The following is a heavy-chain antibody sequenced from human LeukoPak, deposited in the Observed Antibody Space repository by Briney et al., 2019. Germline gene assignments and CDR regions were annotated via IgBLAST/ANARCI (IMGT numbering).Heavy chain of an antibody. D-gene: IGHD2-2*01. CDR1: GGTFSSYD. J-gene: IGHJ4*02. CDR2: IMPISGTA. CDR3: ASGRTDIVVVPATLRNYYFDY. V-gene: IGHV1-69*06. Sequence: SVKVSCKASGGTFSSYDISWVRQAPGQGLEWMGGIMPISGTANYAQKFQGRVTITADRPTNTAYMELSSLRSEDTAVYYCASGRTDIVVVPATLRNYYFDYWGQGTLVTVSS.